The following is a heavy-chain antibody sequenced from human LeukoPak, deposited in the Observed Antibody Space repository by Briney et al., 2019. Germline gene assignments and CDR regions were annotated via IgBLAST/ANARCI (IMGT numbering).Heavy chain of an antibody. Sequence: GGSLRLSCAGSGFTFSSYSMNWVRQAPGKGLEWVSSISSSSSYIYYADSVKGRFTISRDNAKKSLYLQMNSLRAEDTAVYYCAELGITMIGGVWGKGTTVTISS. CDR3: AELGITMIGGV. D-gene: IGHD3-10*02. V-gene: IGHV3-21*01. CDR2: ISSSSSYI. J-gene: IGHJ6*04. CDR1: GFTFSSYS.